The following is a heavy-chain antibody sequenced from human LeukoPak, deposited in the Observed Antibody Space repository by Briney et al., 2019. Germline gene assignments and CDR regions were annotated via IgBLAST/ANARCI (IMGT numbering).Heavy chain of an antibody. D-gene: IGHD6-13*01. V-gene: IGHV3-21*01. Sequence: GGSLRLSCAASGFTFSAYTMSWVRQAPGKGLEWVSSITTSSGYKYYADSLRGRLTISRDNAKNSLFLQMNSLRGDDTAVYYCARDPAATPLDYWGQGILVTISS. CDR1: GFTFSAYT. CDR2: ITTSSGYK. J-gene: IGHJ4*02. CDR3: ARDPAATPLDY.